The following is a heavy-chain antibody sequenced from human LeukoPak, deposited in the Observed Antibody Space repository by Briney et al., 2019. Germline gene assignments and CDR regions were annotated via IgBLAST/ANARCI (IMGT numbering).Heavy chain of an antibody. D-gene: IGHD2-8*02. CDR3: ARDLTERKYYIAY. Sequence: GGSLRLSCADSGFAFSTHAMSWVRQAPGRGLEWVSAISGSGATTYYADSVKGRFTISRDNSKNTVHLQVNSLRAADTALYSCARDLTERKYYIAYWGQGTLVTVSS. J-gene: IGHJ4*02. CDR1: GFAFSTHA. CDR2: ISGSGATT. V-gene: IGHV3-23*01.